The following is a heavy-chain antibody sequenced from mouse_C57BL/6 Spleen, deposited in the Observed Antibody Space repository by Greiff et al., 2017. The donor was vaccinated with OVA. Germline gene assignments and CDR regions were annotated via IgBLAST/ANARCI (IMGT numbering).Heavy chain of an antibody. V-gene: IGHV14-4*01. D-gene: IGHD2-3*01. Sequence: EVQLQQSGAELVRPGASVKLSCTASGFNIKDDYMHWVKQRPEQGLEWIGWIDPENGDTEYASKFQGKATITADTSSNTAYLQLSSLTSEDTAVYYCTTRGYDGYYVVFDDWGRGTTLTVSS. CDR3: TTRGYDGYYVVFDD. J-gene: IGHJ2*01. CDR1: GFNIKDDY. CDR2: IDPENGDT.